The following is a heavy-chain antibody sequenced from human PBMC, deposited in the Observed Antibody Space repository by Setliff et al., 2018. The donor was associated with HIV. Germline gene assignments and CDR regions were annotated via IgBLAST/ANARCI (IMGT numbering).Heavy chain of an antibody. Sequence: SCKASGYTFTSYGISWVRQAPGQGLEWMGWISAYNGNTNYAQKLQGRVTMTTDTSTSTAYMEVRSLRSEDTAVYYCARAKATRQARPTNCFDPWGQGTLVTVSS. CDR2: ISAYNGNT. J-gene: IGHJ5*02. V-gene: IGHV1-18*01. CDR1: GYTFTSYG. CDR3: ARAKATRQARPTNCFDP. D-gene: IGHD1-1*01.